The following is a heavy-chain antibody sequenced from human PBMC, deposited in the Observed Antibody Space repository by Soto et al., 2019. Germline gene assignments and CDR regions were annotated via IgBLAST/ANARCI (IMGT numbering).Heavy chain of an antibody. Sequence: ASVKVSCRTSGYTFSNYGITCVRPAPGQPLEWLGWISLYSDGTNYAQKFQGRVSMTTDTSTTTAYMEMRSLRSDDTAVYYCARVVQGDEAWLGPWRQGTLVTASS. CDR2: ISLYSDGT. D-gene: IGHD2-21*02. CDR3: ARVVQGDEAWLGP. V-gene: IGHV1-18*01. J-gene: IGHJ5*02. CDR1: GYTFSNYG.